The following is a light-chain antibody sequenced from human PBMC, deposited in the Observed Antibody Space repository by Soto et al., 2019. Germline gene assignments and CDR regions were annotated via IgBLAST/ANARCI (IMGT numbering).Light chain of an antibody. J-gene: IGKJ2*01. CDR2: GAF. V-gene: IGKV3-15*01. CDR1: QSVGSS. CDR3: QQYINWPVYT. Sequence: EIVMTQSPATLSVSPGEGVTLSCRASQSVGSSLAWYQQKPGQAPRILIYGAFTRVTGVPARFSGGGSGTEFTLTISSLQSEDFAIYYCQQYINWPVYTFGQGTKLEIK.